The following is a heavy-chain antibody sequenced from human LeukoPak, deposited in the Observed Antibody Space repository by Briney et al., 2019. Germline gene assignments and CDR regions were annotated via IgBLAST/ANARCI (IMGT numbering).Heavy chain of an antibody. D-gene: IGHD5-18*01. CDR1: VFHFTAYY. CDR3: ARGDVDTAMDDYYYGMDL. V-gene: IGHV1-2*02. CDR2: INPNSGGT. J-gene: IGHJ6*02. Sequence: ASVKVSCKASVFHFTAYYMHWVRQAPGQGLEWLGWINPNSGGTNYAQNFQGRVTLTGDTSISTAYMDLTRLTSDDTAVYYCARGDVDTAMDDYYYGMDLWGQGTTVTVSS.